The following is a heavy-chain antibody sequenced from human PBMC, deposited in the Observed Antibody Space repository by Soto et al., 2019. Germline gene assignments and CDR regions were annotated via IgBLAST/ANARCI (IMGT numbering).Heavy chain of an antibody. CDR3: ARGAHDPDSSGYSNAPY. V-gene: IGHV3-33*01. D-gene: IGHD3-22*01. CDR1: GFTFSSYG. CDR2: IWYDGSNK. J-gene: IGHJ4*02. Sequence: GGCLRLSCAASGFTFSSYGMHWVRQAPGKGLEWVAVIWYDGSNKYYADSVKGRFTISRDNSKDTLYLQMNSLRAEDTAVYYCARGAHDPDSSGYSNAPYWGQGALVTVSS.